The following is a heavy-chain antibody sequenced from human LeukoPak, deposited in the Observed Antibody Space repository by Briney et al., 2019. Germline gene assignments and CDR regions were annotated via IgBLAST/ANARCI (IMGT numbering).Heavy chain of an antibody. J-gene: IGHJ4*02. CDR2: IYYSGST. CDR1: GGSFSGYY. CDR3: ARVSYYDSSGYGGIDY. Sequence: PSETLSLTCAVYGGSFSGYYWSWIRQPPGKGLEWIGYIYYSGSTNYNPSLKSRVTISVDTSKNQFSLKLSSVTAADTAVYYCARVSYYDSSGYGGIDYWGQGTLVTVSS. D-gene: IGHD3-22*01. V-gene: IGHV4-59*01.